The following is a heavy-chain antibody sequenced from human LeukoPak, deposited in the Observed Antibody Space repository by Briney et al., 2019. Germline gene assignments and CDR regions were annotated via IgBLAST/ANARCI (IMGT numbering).Heavy chain of an antibody. CDR1: GDSVSSNSAA. V-gene: IGHV6-1*01. D-gene: IGHD3-10*01. CDR3: ARDEEMVRGAPGWVDV. CDR2: TYYRSKWYN. J-gene: IGHJ6*02. Sequence: SQTLSLTCAISGDSVSSNSAAWNWIRQSPSRGLEWLGRTYYRSKWYNDYAVSVKSRITINPDTSKNQFSLQLNSVTPEDTAVYYCARDEEMVRGAPGWVDVWGQGTTVTVSS.